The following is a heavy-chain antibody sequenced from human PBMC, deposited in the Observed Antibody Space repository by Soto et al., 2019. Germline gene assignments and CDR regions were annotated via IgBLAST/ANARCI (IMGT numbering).Heavy chain of an antibody. J-gene: IGHJ4*02. V-gene: IGHV3-64*01. D-gene: IGHD6-19*01. CDR3: SSDLSSGYFL. Sequence: GGSLRLSCAASGFTFSSYAMHWVRQAPGKGLEYVSAISSNGGSTYYANSVKGRFTISRDNSKNTLYLQMGSLRAEDMAVYYCSSDLSSGYFLWGRGSLVTVSS. CDR2: ISSNGGST. CDR1: GFTFSSYA.